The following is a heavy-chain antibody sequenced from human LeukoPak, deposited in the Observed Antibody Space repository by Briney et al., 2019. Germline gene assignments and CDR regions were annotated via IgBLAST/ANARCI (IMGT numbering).Heavy chain of an antibody. CDR1: GGSISSYY. V-gene: IGHV4-59*01. CDR3: ASGASGIAVAGVSYFQH. Sequence: TSETLSLTCTDSGGSISSYYWSWIRQPPGKGLEWIGYIYYSGSTNYNPSLKSRVTISVDTSKNQFSLKLSSVTAADTAVYYCASGASGIAVAGVSYFQHWGQGTLVTVSS. J-gene: IGHJ1*01. CDR2: IYYSGST. D-gene: IGHD6-19*01.